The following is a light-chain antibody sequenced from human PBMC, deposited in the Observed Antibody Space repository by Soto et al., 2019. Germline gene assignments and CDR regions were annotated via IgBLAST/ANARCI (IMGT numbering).Light chain of an antibody. CDR3: QQRSNWPLT. J-gene: IGKJ4*01. Sequence: EIVLTQSPATLSLSPGERATLSYRASQSVSSYLAWYQQKPGQAPRLLIYDAANRATGIPARFSGSGSGTDFPLTISSLEPEDFAVYYCQQRSNWPLTFVGGTKVEIK. V-gene: IGKV3-11*01. CDR2: DAA. CDR1: QSVSSY.